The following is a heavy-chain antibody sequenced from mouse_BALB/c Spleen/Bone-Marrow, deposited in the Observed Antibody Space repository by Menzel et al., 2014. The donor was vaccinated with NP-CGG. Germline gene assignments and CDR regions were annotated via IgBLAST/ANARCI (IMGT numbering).Heavy chain of an antibody. CDR3: TIRYYAMDY. CDR2: IIPNSGYS. V-gene: IGHV1-4*01. Sequence: QVQLQQSGAELARPGASVKMSCQASGYTFTRYTMHWEKKRPGQGLEWIGYIIPNSGYSNYNQKFKDKATLTADKSSSTAYMQLSRLTSEYSAVYYCTIRYYAMDYWGQGTSVTVSS. D-gene: IGHD1-1*01. CDR1: GYTFTRYT. J-gene: IGHJ4*01.